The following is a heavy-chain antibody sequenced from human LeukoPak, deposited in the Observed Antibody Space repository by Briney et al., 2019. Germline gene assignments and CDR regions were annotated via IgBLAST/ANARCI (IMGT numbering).Heavy chain of an antibody. D-gene: IGHD4-11*01. CDR2: ISSSGSTI. J-gene: IGHJ4*02. CDR1: GFTFSDYY. CDR3: ARDYYSNYVGSLDY. Sequence: PGGSLRLSCAASGFTFSDYYMSWIRQAPGKGLEWASYISSSGSTIYYADSVKGRFTISRDNAKNSLYLQMNSLRAEDTAVYYCARDYYSNYVGSLDYWGQGTLVTVSS. V-gene: IGHV3-11*01.